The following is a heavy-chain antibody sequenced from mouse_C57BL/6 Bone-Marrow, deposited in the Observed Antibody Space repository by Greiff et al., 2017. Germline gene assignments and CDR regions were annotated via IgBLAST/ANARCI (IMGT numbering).Heavy chain of an antibody. J-gene: IGHJ3*01. V-gene: IGHV1-54*01. D-gene: IGHD1-1*01. CDR1: GYAFTNYL. CDR3: EKSYNYGSSYPAWFAY. Sequence: QVQLQQPGAELVRPGTSVKVSCKASGYAFTNYLIEWVKQRPGQGLEWIGVINPGCGGTNYNEKFKGKATLTADQSSSTAYMQLSSLTSEDSEVYFCEKSYNYGSSYPAWFAYWGQGTLVTVSA. CDR2: INPGCGGT.